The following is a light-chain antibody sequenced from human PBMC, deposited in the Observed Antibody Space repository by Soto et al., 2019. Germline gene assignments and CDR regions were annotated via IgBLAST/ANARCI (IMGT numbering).Light chain of an antibody. CDR1: SSDVGGYNY. V-gene: IGLV2-11*01. CDR3: CPYAGSSTPLV. Sequence: QSALTQPRSVSGSPGQSVAISCTGTSSDVGGYNYVSWYQQHPGKAPKLLIYDVSKRPSGVPYRFSGSKSVNTASLTISGLQAEDEADYYCCPYAGSSTPLVFGTGTKVTVL. CDR2: DVS. J-gene: IGLJ1*01.